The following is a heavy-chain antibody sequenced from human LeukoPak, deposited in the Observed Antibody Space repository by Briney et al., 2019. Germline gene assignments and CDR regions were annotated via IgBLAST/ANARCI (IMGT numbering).Heavy chain of an antibody. V-gene: IGHV4-59*01. CDR3: ARDRGLGDAFDI. D-gene: IGHD3-10*01. J-gene: IGHJ3*02. CDR2: IYYSGST. Sequence: SETLSLTCTVSGGSISSYYWSWIRQPPGKGLEWIGYIYYSGSTNYNPSPKSRVTISVDTSKNQFSLKLSSVTAADTAVYYCARDRGLGDAFDIWGQGTMVTVSS. CDR1: GGSISSYY.